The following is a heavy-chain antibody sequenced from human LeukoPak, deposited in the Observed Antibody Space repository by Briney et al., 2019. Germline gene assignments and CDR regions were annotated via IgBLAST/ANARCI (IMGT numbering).Heavy chain of an antibody. Sequence: PGGSLRLSCVASGFTFSNSAMYWVRQAPGKGLEFVSVISTNGDRTYYADSVKGRFTISRDNSKNTLYLQMGSLRPDDMAVYYCARGVAISSSGWYDTFDYWGQGALVTVSS. CDR1: GFTFSNSA. D-gene: IGHD6-19*01. J-gene: IGHJ4*02. V-gene: IGHV3-64*02. CDR2: ISTNGDRT. CDR3: ARGVAISSSGWYDTFDY.